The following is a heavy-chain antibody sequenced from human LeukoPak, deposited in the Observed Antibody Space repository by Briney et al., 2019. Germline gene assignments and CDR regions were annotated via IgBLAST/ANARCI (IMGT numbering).Heavy chain of an antibody. CDR1: GFTFSTYS. V-gene: IGHV3-48*01. J-gene: IGHJ2*01. CDR3: AKGVSSGWVRYFDL. D-gene: IGHD6-19*01. Sequence: QPGGSLRVSWAASGFTFSTYSMNWVRQAPGKGLEWVSYISSSSSAIYYADSVKGRFTISRDNAKNSLYLQMNSLRAEDTAVYYCAKGVSSGWVRYFDLWGRGTLVTVSS. CDR2: ISSSSSAI.